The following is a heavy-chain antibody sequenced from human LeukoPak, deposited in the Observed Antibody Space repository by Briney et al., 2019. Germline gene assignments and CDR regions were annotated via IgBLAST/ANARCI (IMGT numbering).Heavy chain of an antibody. CDR1: GGSISSNY. V-gene: IGHV4-59*01. J-gene: IGHJ6*02. Sequence: SETLSLACTVSGGSISSNYWSWVRQPPGKGLEWIGYIHYSGRTNYNPSLKSRVTISVDTSKNQFSLKLSSVTAADTAVYYCATEVAPSDHYYYYGMDVWGQGTTVTVSS. CDR2: IHYSGRT. CDR3: ATEVAPSDHYYYYGMDV. D-gene: IGHD5-12*01.